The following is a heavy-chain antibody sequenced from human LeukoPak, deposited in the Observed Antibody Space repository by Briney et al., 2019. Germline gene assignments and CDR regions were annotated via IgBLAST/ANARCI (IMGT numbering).Heavy chain of an antibody. CDR3: AGSSLMIGYYYYYGMDV. Sequence: GASVKVSCKASGYTFTSYYMHWVRQAPGQGLEWMGIINPSGGSTSYTQKFQGRVTITAHESTSTAYMELSSLRSEDTAVYYCAGSSLMIGYYYYYGMDVWGQGTTVTVSS. CDR1: GYTFTSYY. CDR2: INPSGGST. V-gene: IGHV1-46*01. J-gene: IGHJ6*02. D-gene: IGHD3-22*01.